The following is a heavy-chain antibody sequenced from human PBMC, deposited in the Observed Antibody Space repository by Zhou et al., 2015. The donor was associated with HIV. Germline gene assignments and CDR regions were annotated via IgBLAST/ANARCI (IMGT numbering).Heavy chain of an antibody. CDR2: VSVYSGNT. Sequence: QVQLVQSGAEVKKPGASVKVSCKASGYTFTNYGISWVRQAPGQGLEWMGWVSVYSGNTNYAQKLQGRVTMTTDTSTSTAYMELRSLRSDDTAVYYCARQHTIFGVVIGKDYWGQGTLVTVSS. J-gene: IGHJ4*02. V-gene: IGHV1-18*01. CDR3: ARQHTIFGVVIGKDY. CDR1: GYTFTNYG. D-gene: IGHD3-3*01.